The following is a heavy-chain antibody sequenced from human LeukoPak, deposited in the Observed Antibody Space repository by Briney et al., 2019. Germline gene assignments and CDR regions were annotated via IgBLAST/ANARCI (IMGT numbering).Heavy chain of an antibody. D-gene: IGHD3-10*01. CDR1: GYTFTGYY. V-gene: IGHV7-4-1*02. J-gene: IGHJ4*02. CDR2: ININTGNP. Sequence: ASVKVSCKASGYTFTGYYMHWVRQAPAQGLERVGWININTGNPTYAQGFTGRFVFSLDTSVSTAYLQINSLKAEDTAVYYCARGPFITMVRGAIDFWGQGTLVTVSS. CDR3: ARGPFITMVRGAIDF.